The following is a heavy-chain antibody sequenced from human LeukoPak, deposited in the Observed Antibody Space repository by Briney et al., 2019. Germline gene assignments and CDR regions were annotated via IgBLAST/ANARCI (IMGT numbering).Heavy chain of an antibody. Sequence: GGSLRLSCAASGFTFSSYSMNWVRQAPGKGLEWVSSISSSSSYIYYADSVKGRFTISRDNAKNSLYLQMNSLRAEDTAVYYCAKMLRITIFGVDHWGQGTLVTVSS. CDR3: AKMLRITIFGVDH. V-gene: IGHV3-21*04. D-gene: IGHD3-3*01. CDR2: ISSSSSYI. J-gene: IGHJ4*02. CDR1: GFTFSSYS.